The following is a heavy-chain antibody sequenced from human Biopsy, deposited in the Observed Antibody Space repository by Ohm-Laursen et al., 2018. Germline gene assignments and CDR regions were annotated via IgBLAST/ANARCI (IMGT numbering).Heavy chain of an antibody. Sequence: SVKVSCKAPGGTFSNYGVNWVRQAPGQGLEWLGGNIPILGTGNYAQKFQDRVTVAADTSPSTATMELRSLRSDDTAVYYCATKLTGYFHHWGQGTLVIVSS. CDR3: ATKLTGYFHH. D-gene: IGHD3-9*01. V-gene: IGHV1-69*06. CDR2: NIPILGTG. CDR1: GGTFSNYG. J-gene: IGHJ1*01.